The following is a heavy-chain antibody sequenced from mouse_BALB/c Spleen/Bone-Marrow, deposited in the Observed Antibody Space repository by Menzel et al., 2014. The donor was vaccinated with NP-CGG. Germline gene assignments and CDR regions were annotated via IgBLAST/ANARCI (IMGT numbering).Heavy chain of an antibody. D-gene: IGHD2-1*01. CDR1: GYTFTTYT. Sequence: VQLQQSGAELARPGASVKMSCRASGYTFTTYTMHWVKQRPGQGLEWIGYINLSSGYTYYNQKFKDKATLTADKSSSAADLQLSSLTSEDSAVYYCARVYGNYDAMDYWGQGTTVTISS. CDR2: INLSSGYT. J-gene: IGHJ4*01. CDR3: ARVYGNYDAMDY. V-gene: IGHV1-4*01.